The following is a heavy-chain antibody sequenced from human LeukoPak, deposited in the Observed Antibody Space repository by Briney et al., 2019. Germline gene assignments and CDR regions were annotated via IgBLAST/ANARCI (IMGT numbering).Heavy chain of an antibody. CDR2: ISGSGGST. CDR3: AKDLAGSGSYSFDY. V-gene: IGHV3-23*01. CDR1: GFTFSNYA. D-gene: IGHD1-26*01. Sequence: GGSLRPSCAASGFTFSNYAMNWVRQAPGGGLEWGSAISGSGGSTYYADSVKGRFTISRDNSKNTLYVQMNSLRAEHTAVYYCAKDLAGSGSYSFDYWGQGTVVTVSS. J-gene: IGHJ4*02.